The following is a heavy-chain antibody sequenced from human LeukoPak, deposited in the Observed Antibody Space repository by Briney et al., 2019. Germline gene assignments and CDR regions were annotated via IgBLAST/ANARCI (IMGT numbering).Heavy chain of an antibody. Sequence: SETLSLTCAVYGGSFSGYYWSWIRQPPGKGLEWIGEINHSGSTNYNPSLKSRVTISVDTSKNQFSLKLSSVTAADTAVYYCARQTFYSNSKYYFDYWGQGTLVTVSS. D-gene: IGHD4-11*01. CDR2: INHSGST. CDR3: ARQTFYSNSKYYFDY. J-gene: IGHJ4*02. CDR1: GGSFSGYY. V-gene: IGHV4-34*01.